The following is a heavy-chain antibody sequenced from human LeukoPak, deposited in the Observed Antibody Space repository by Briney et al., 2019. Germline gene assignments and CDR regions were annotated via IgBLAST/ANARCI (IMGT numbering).Heavy chain of an antibody. Sequence: SETLSLTCTVSGYSISSNFYWGWIRHSPPKGLEWIGSIYHSGSTYYNPSLKNRITISVDTSTNQFSLKLTSVTASDTAMYYCARDVHIYGNAFGVWGQGTMVTVSS. V-gene: IGHV4-38-2*02. CDR2: IYHSGST. CDR3: ARDVHIYGNAFGV. J-gene: IGHJ3*01. D-gene: IGHD1-1*01. CDR1: GYSISSNFY.